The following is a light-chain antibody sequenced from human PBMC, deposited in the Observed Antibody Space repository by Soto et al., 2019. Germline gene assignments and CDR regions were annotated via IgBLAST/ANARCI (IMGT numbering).Light chain of an antibody. J-gene: IGKJ4*01. CDR1: QGISIY. CDR3: QKYNSAPLT. V-gene: IGKV1-27*01. Sequence: DIQMTQSPSSLSASVGDRVTITCRVSQGISIYLAWFQQKPGKVPKLLIYAASTLQSGVPSRFSGSGSGTDFTLTISSLQPEDVATYYCQKYNSAPLTFGGGTKVEIK. CDR2: AAS.